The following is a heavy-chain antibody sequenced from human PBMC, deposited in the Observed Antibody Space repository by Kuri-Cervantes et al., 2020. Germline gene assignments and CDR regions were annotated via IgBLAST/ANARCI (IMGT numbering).Heavy chain of an antibody. CDR3: AILTSAAASSGYYYMDA. CDR1: GFTFSSYS. Sequence: GESLKISCAASGFTFSSYSMNWVRQAPGKGLEWVSGINWNGGSTGYADSVKGRFTISRDNAKNSLYLQMNSLRAEDTALYYCAILTSAAASSGYYYMDAWGKGTTVTVSS. J-gene: IGHJ6*03. CDR2: INWNGGST. V-gene: IGHV3-20*04. D-gene: IGHD6-13*01.